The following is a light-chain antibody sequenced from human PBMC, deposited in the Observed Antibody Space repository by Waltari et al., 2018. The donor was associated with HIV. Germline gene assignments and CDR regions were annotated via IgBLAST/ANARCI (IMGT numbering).Light chain of an antibody. J-gene: IGLJ2*01. V-gene: IGLV1-51*01. CDR1: LSNIGYTS. CDR2: ENN. Sequence: QSVLTQPPSVSAAPGQRFTISSSVSLSNIGYTSISWYKQLPGTAPKLLHYENNKRPSGSPDRDSGSKSGASATLGSTGLQNGDEADYYCGTWDSSLSAGVFGGGTKLTVL. CDR3: GTWDSSLSAGV.